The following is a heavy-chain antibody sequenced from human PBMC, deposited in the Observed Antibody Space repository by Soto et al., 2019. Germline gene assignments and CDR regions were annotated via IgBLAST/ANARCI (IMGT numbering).Heavy chain of an antibody. D-gene: IGHD3-22*01. CDR2: ISPYNGNT. CDR3: ARDQDYFDSSGYYDF. CDR1: GYTFVSYG. Sequence: QIQLVQSGAEVKKPGASVRVSCETSGYTFVSYGISWVRQAPGQGLEWMGWISPYNGNTNYAEKFKDRVTLTTDTSTDTAFLDLRSLTSDDTAVYFCARDQDYFDSSGYYDFWGQGTLVTVSS. V-gene: IGHV1-18*04. J-gene: IGHJ4*02.